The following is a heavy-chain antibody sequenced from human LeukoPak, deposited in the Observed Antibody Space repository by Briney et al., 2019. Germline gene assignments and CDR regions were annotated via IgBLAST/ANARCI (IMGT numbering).Heavy chain of an antibody. CDR3: ARDVVPAASNWFDP. Sequence: PSETLSLTCTVSGGSISSSSYYWGWIRQPPGTGLEWIGSIYYSGSTYYNPSLKSRVTISVDTSKNQFSLKLSSVTAADTAVYYCARDVVPAASNWFDPWGQGTLVTVSS. CDR1: GGSISSSSYY. J-gene: IGHJ5*02. D-gene: IGHD2-2*01. V-gene: IGHV4-39*07. CDR2: IYYSGST.